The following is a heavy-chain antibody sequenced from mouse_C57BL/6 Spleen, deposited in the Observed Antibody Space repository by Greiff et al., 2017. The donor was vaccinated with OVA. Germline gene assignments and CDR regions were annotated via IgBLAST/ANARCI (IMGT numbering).Heavy chain of an antibody. V-gene: IGHV1-50*01. D-gene: IGHD3-2*02. Sequence: QVQLQQPGAELVKPGASVKLSCKASGYTFTSYWMQWVKQRPGQGLEWIGEIDPSDSYTNYNQKFKGKATLTVDTSSSTAYMQLSSLTSEDSAVYYCARSGSSGPYYYAMDYWGQGTSVTVSS. CDR2: IDPSDSYT. CDR1: GYTFTSYW. CDR3: ARSGSSGPYYYAMDY. J-gene: IGHJ4*01.